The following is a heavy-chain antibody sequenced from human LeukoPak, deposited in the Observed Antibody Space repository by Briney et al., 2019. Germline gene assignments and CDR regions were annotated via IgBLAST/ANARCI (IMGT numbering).Heavy chain of an antibody. D-gene: IGHD2-15*01. CDR3: AKGAAVFDY. CDR2: ISRSSSYM. V-gene: IGHV3-21*04. CDR1: GFTFSSYS. J-gene: IGHJ4*02. Sequence: GGSLRLSCTGSGFTFSSYSMNWVRQAPGKGLEWVSSISRSSSYMYFADSVKGRFTISRDNSKNTLYLQMNSLRAEDTAVYYCAKGAAVFDYWGQGTLVTVSS.